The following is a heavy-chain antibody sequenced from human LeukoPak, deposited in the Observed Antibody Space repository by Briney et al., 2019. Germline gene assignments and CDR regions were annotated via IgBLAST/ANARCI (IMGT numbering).Heavy chain of an antibody. CDR3: AREGYSSGRNPDY. J-gene: IGHJ4*02. V-gene: IGHV1-69*05. Sequence: SVKVSCKASGGTFSSYAISWVRQAPGQGLEWMGRIIPIFGTANYAQKFQGRVTITTDESTSTAYMGLSSLRSEDTAVYYCAREGYSSGRNPDYWGQGTLVTVSS. CDR2: IIPIFGTA. CDR1: GGTFSSYA. D-gene: IGHD6-19*01.